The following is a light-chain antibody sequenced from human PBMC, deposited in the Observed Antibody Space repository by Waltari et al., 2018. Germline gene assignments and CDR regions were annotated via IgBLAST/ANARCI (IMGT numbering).Light chain of an antibody. CDR3: QQYYTTLFT. J-gene: IGKJ2*01. CDR2: WAS. V-gene: IGKV4-1*01. CDR1: QSVLYSPDNKNY. Sequence: DIVMPQSPDSPAVSLGERATINCKSSQSVLYSPDNKNYVAWYQQKPGQPPKLLISWASTREAGVPDRFSASGSGTDVTLAISSLQAEDVAVYYCQQYYTTLFTFGQGTKLEIK.